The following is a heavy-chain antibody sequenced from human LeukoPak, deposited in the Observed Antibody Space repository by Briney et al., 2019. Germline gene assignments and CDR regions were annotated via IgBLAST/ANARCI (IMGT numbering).Heavy chain of an antibody. CDR3: ARHGPHYYDSSGYYLPDDAFDI. CDR1: GGSISSYY. CDR2: IYYSGST. Sequence: PSETLSLTCTLSGGSISSYYWSWIRQPPGKGLEWIGYIYYSGSTNYNPSLKSRVTISVDTSKNQFSLKLSSVTAADTAVYYCARHGPHYYDSSGYYLPDDAFDIWGQGTMVTVSS. J-gene: IGHJ3*02. V-gene: IGHV4-59*08. D-gene: IGHD3-22*01.